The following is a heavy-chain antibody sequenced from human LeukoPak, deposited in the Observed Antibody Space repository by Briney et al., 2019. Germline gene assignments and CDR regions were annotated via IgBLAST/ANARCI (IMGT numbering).Heavy chain of an antibody. V-gene: IGHV4-31*03. CDR1: GGSISSGGYF. D-gene: IGHD3-3*01. J-gene: IGHJ4*02. CDR2: IYYSGRT. Sequence: SETLSLTCTVSGGSISSGGYFWSWIRQHPGKGLEWIGYIYYSGRTYYNPSLKSRVSISVDTSKNQFSLRLSSVTAADTAVYYWAGVLKCSNSLDYGGQGTLVTVSS. CDR3: AGVLKCSNSLDY.